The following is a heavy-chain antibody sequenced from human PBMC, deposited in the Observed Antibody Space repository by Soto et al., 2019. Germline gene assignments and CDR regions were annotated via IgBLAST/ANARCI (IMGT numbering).Heavy chain of an antibody. D-gene: IGHD3-3*01. CDR2: MSYDGSNK. Sequence: QVQLVESGGGVVQPGRSLRLSCAASGFTFSSFAMHWVRQAPGKGLEWVAVMSYDGSNKYYADSVKGRFTISRDNSKNTVYLQMNSLRAEDTAVYYCARPRGFGVIINFFDYWAREPWSPSPQ. CDR1: GFTFSSFA. CDR3: ARPRGFGVIINFFDY. V-gene: IGHV3-30-3*01. J-gene: IGHJ4*02.